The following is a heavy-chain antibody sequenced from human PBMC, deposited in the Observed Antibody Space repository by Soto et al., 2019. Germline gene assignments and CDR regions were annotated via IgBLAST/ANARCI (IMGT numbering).Heavy chain of an antibody. V-gene: IGHV1-18*01. J-gene: IGHJ6*02. CDR3: ARDGTGVATIFYYYYGMDV. CDR1: GYTFTSYG. CDR2: ISAYNGNT. Sequence: GASVKVSCKASGYTFTSYGISWVRQAPGQGLEWMGWISAYNGNTNYAQKLQGRVTMTTDTSTSTAYMELRSLRSDDTAVYYCARDGTGVATIFYYYYGMDVWGQGTTVTVSS. D-gene: IGHD5-12*01.